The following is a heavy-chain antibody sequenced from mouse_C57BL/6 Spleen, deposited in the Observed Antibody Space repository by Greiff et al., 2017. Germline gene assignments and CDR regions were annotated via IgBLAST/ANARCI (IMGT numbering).Heavy chain of an antibody. CDR2: FYPGRGGI. D-gene: IGHD1-2*01. Sequence: VQLQQSGAELVKPGASVKMSCKASGYTFTDSTIHWVKQRPGQGLEWIGWFYPGRGGIKYNEKFKGKATLTADKSSSTAYMVISRLTSDVSAVYCCAKHEHYYDRYFDVWGTGTTVTVSS. CDR3: AKHEHYYDRYFDV. CDR1: GYTFTDST. V-gene: IGHV1-62-2*01. J-gene: IGHJ1*03.